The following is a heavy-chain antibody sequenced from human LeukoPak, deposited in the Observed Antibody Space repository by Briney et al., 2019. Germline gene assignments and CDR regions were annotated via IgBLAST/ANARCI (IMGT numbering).Heavy chain of an antibody. CDR2: ISSGSRTI. J-gene: IGHJ4*02. V-gene: IGHV3-48*04. CDR1: GFTFSSYS. Sequence: GGSLRLSCAASGFTFSSYSMNWVRQAPGKGLEWVSYISSGSRTIYYADSVKGRFTISRDNGKNSLDLQMNSLRADDTAVYYCARDTLGEGEDANYAVYYFDYWGQGTVVTVSS. D-gene: IGHD4/OR15-4a*01. CDR3: ARDTLGEGEDANYAVYYFDY.